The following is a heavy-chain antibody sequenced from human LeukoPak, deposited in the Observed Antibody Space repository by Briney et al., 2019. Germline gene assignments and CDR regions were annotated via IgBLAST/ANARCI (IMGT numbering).Heavy chain of an antibody. CDR3: ARDSSWLVRYYFDY. J-gene: IGHJ4*02. D-gene: IGHD6-19*01. CDR1: GGSFSGYY. Sequence: SETLSLTCAVYGGSFSGYYWSWIRQPPGKGLEWIGEINHSGSTNYNPSLKSRVTISVDTSKNQFSLKLSSVTAADTAVYYCARDSSWLVRYYFDYWRQGTLVTVFS. V-gene: IGHV4-34*01. CDR2: INHSGST.